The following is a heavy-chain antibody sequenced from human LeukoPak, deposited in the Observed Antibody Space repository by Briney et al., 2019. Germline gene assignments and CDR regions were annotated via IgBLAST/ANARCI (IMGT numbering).Heavy chain of an antibody. CDR2: IIPILGIA. V-gene: IGHV1-69*02. CDR3: ASRDIVVVVAATNTFNI. J-gene: IGHJ3*02. D-gene: IGHD2-15*01. Sequence: GASVKVSCKASGGTFNSYTISWVRQAPGQGPEWMGRIIPILGIANYAQKFQGRVTITADKSTSTAYMELSSLRSEDTAVYYCASRDIVVVVAATNTFNIWGQGTMVTVSS. CDR1: GGTFNSYT.